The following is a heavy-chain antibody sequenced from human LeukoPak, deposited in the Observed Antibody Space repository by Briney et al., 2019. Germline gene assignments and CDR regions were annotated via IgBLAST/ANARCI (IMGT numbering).Heavy chain of an antibody. CDR2: MNPNSGNT. D-gene: IGHD6-13*01. J-gene: IGHJ6*02. V-gene: IGHV1-8*01. CDR1: GYTFTSYD. CDR3: ARWYSSSWYFWNYYYYYGMDV. Sequence: ASVKVSCKASGYTFTSYDINWVRQATGQGLEWMGWMNPNSGNTGYAQKFQGRVTMTRNTSISTAYMELSSLRSEDTAVYYCARWYSSSWYFWNYYYYYGMDVCGQGTTVTVSS.